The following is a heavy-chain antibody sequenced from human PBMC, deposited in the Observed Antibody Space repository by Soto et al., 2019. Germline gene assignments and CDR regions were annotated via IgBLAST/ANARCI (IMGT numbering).Heavy chain of an antibody. D-gene: IGHD6-13*01. CDR2: ISAYNGNT. CDR1: GYTFTSYG. J-gene: IGHJ4*02. Sequence: QVQLVQSGAEVKKPGASVKVSCKASGYTFTSYGISWVRQAPGQGLEWMGWISAYNGNTNYAQKLQGRVTMTTDTSTSTAYMELSSLRSDDTAVYYCAGTKSSSWYGGYFDYWGEGTLVTVSS. CDR3: AGTKSSSWYGGYFDY. V-gene: IGHV1-18*01.